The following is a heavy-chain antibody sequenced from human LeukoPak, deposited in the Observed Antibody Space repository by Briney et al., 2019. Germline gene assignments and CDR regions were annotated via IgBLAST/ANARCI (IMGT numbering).Heavy chain of an antibody. CDR2: INHSGST. Sequence: SETLSLTCAVYGGSFSGYYWSWIRQPPGKGLEWIGEINHSGSTNCNPSLKSRVTISVDTSKNQFSLKLSSVTAADTAVYYCARSDHYYYYYYMDVWGKGTTVTVSS. CDR1: GGSFSGYY. J-gene: IGHJ6*03. CDR3: ARSDHYYYYYYMDV. V-gene: IGHV4-34*01.